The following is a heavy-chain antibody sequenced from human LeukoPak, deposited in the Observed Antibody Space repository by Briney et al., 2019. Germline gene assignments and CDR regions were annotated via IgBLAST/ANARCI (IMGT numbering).Heavy chain of an antibody. J-gene: IGHJ4*02. V-gene: IGHV4-4*09. D-gene: IGHD5-12*01. Sequence: SETLSLTCTVSGGSISSYYWSWIRQPTGKGLEWIGYIYTSGSTNYNPSLKSRVTISVDTSKNQFSLKLSSVTAADTAVYYCAREYSGYTSFDYWGQGTLVTVSS. CDR1: GGSISSYY. CDR3: AREYSGYTSFDY. CDR2: IYTSGST.